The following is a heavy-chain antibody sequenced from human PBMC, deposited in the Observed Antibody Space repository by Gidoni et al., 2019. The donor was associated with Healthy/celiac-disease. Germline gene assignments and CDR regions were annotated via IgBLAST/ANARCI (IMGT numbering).Heavy chain of an antibody. D-gene: IGHD5-18*01. V-gene: IGHV4-39*01. Sequence: TYYNPSLKSRVTISVDTSKNQFSLKLSSVTAADTAVYYCARRHSYVNFDYWGQGTLVTVSS. J-gene: IGHJ4*02. CDR3: ARRHSYVNFDY. CDR2: T.